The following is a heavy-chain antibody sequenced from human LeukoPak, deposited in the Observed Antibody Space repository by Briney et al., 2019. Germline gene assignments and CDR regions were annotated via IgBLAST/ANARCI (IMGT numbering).Heavy chain of an antibody. D-gene: IGHD3-10*02. CDR1: GFTFSSYY. J-gene: IGHJ4*02. V-gene: IGHV3-7*02. Sequence: GGSLRLSYAGSGFTFSSYYMSWVRQAPGKGLEWVANIKQDGSEKYYVDSVKGRFTISRDNAQNSLYLQMNSLRAEDTALYYCARIRGVRGIFDYWGQGTLVTVSS. CDR3: ARIRGVRGIFDY. CDR2: IKQDGSEK.